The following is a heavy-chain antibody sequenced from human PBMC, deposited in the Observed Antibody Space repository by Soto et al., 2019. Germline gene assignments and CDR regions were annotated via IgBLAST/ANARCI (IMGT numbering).Heavy chain of an antibody. Sequence: QPGGSLRLSCAACGFTFSSYWMHWVRQAPGKGLEWVSAISGSGGSTYYADSVKGRFTISRDNSKNTLYLQMNSLRAEDTAVYYCAKASQYLNIYYYYYGMDVWGQGTTVTVSS. CDR1: GFTFSSYW. D-gene: IGHD2-2*01. J-gene: IGHJ6*02. V-gene: IGHV3-23*01. CDR2: ISGSGGST. CDR3: AKASQYLNIYYYYYGMDV.